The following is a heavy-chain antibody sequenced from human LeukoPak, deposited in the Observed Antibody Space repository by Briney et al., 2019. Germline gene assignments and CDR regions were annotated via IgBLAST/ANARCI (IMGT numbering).Heavy chain of an antibody. CDR3: ARGRGIAARENYYYYYMDV. D-gene: IGHD6-6*01. V-gene: IGHV4-34*01. Sequence: SETLSLTCAVYGGSFSGYYWSWIRQPPGKGLEWIGEINHSGSTNYNPSLKSRVTISVDTSKNQFSLKLSSVTAADTAVYYCARGRGIAARENYYYYYMDVWGKGTTVTVSS. CDR2: INHSGST. CDR1: GGSFSGYY. J-gene: IGHJ6*03.